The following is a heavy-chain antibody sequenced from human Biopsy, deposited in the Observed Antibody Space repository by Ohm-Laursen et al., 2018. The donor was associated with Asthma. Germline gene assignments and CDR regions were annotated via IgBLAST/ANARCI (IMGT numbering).Heavy chain of an antibody. J-gene: IGHJ6*02. CDR1: SGSGGYMRSGNYY. CDR3: VRGSSSWHHGPFHYYYGLDV. CDR2: IYYSGTT. D-gene: IGHD6-13*01. Sequence: GTLSLTWSLSSGSGGYMRSGNYYWGWIRQPPGKGLEWIGSIYYSGTTSYNPSLESRVTVSADTSKNQFSLKLTPVTAADTAVYYCVRGSSSWHHGPFHYYYGLDVWGQGTTATVSS. V-gene: IGHV4-39*01.